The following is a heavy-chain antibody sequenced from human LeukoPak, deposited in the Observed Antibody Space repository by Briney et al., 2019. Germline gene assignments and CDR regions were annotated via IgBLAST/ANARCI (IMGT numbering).Heavy chain of an antibody. Sequence: GESLQISCKGSGYSFTSYWIGWVRQMPGKGLEWMGIVYPGDSDTRYSPSFQGQVTISADKSISTAYLQWSSLKASDTAMYYCARSPTLTYYDFWSGYYFDYWGQGTLVTVSS. CDR1: GYSFTSYW. J-gene: IGHJ4*02. CDR3: ARSPTLTYYDFWSGYYFDY. D-gene: IGHD3-3*01. V-gene: IGHV5-51*01. CDR2: VYPGDSDT.